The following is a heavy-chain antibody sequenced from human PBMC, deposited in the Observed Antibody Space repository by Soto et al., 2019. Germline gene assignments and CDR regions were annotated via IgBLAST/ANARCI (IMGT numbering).Heavy chain of an antibody. Sequence: QIQLVQSGAEVKKPGASVKVSCKASGYTFTSYGISWVRQAPGQGLEWMGWISAYNGNTNYAQKLQGRVTMTTDTSTSTAYMELRSLRSDDTAVYYCARGSHGDYAPTLVYGMDVWGQGTTVTVSS. CDR2: ISAYNGNT. CDR1: GYTFTSYG. D-gene: IGHD4-17*01. J-gene: IGHJ6*02. CDR3: ARGSHGDYAPTLVYGMDV. V-gene: IGHV1-18*01.